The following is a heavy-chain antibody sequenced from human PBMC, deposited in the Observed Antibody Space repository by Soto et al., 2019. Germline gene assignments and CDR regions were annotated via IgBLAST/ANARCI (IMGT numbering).Heavy chain of an antibody. CDR1: GFTFTLYS. CDR2: INGGSGKT. V-gene: IGHV1-3*01. Sequence: VQLVQSGAEVKKPGASVKVSCRASGFTFTLYSMHWVRQAPGQRLEWMGWINGGSGKTKYSQKFQGRVTIARDTSASTAYIEVSSLRSEDTAVYYCARYSGNYQDAFDIWGQGTMVTVSS. J-gene: IGHJ3*02. D-gene: IGHD1-26*01. CDR3: ARYSGNYQDAFDI.